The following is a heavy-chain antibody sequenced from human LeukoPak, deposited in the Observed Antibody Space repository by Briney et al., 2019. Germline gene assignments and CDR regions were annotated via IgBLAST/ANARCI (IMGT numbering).Heavy chain of an antibody. V-gene: IGHV1-69*04. CDR2: IIPILGIA. CDR3: APYGGVVVDGY. D-gene: IGHD2-15*01. Sequence: SVKVSCKASGGSFSSYAISWVRQAPGQGLEWMGRIIPILGIANYAQKFQGRVTITADKSTSTAYMELSSLRSEDTAVYYCAPYGGVVVDGYWGQGTLVIVSS. CDR1: GGSFSSYA. J-gene: IGHJ4*02.